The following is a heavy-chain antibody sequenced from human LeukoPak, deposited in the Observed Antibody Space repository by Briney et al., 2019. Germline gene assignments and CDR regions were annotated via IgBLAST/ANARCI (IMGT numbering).Heavy chain of an antibody. CDR2: IYPGDSDT. J-gene: IGHJ6*02. V-gene: IGHV5-51*01. Sequence: GESLKISCKCSGYSFTSYWIGWVRQMPGKGLEWMAIIYPGDSDTRYSPSFQGQVTISADKSISTAYLQWSSLKASDTAMYYCPRQYCSSTSCYADYYYGMDVWGQGTTVTVSS. D-gene: IGHD2-2*01. CDR3: PRQYCSSTSCYADYYYGMDV. CDR1: GYSFTSYW.